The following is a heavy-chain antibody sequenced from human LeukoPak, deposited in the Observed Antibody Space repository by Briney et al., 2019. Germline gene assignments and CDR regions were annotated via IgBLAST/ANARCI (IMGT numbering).Heavy chain of an antibody. V-gene: IGHV4-4*07. CDR3: ARALNPLTGTYYFDY. CDR2: IYISGST. CDR1: GASINSHY. J-gene: IGHJ4*02. D-gene: IGHD4/OR15-4a*01. Sequence: SETLSLTCSVSGASINSHYWTWIRQPAGKGLEWIGRIYISGSTNYSSSLKSRVTMSVDTSKNQFSLNLISVTAADTAVYYCARALNPLTGTYYFDYWGQGTLVTVSS.